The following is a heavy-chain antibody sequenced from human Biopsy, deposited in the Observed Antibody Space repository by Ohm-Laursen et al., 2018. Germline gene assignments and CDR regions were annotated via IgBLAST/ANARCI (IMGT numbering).Heavy chain of an antibody. J-gene: IGHJ6*02. CDR2: IYYSGNT. D-gene: IGHD2/OR15-2a*01. CDR3: ARATNSTGWPYYYFYGMDV. Sequence: SETLSLTCTVSGGSISSDYWSWIRQTPGKGREWIGYIYYSGNTNYNPSLKSRVTISVDTSKNQFSLRLNSVTAADTAVYYCARATNSTGWPYYYFYGMDVWGQGTTVTVSS. V-gene: IGHV4-59*01. CDR1: GGSISSDY.